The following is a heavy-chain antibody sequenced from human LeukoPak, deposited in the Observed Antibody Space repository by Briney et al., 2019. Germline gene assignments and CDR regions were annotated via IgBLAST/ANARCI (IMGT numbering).Heavy chain of an antibody. Sequence: ASVKVSCKASGYTFTSYYMHWVRQAPGQGLEWMGIINPSGGSTSYAQKFQGRVTMTRDTSTTTVYMELSSLISEDTPVYYCARDPTYYDSSFYCDYWGQGTLVTVSS. J-gene: IGHJ4*02. D-gene: IGHD3-22*01. V-gene: IGHV1-46*01. CDR2: INPSGGST. CDR1: GYTFTSYY. CDR3: ARDPTYYDSSFYCDY.